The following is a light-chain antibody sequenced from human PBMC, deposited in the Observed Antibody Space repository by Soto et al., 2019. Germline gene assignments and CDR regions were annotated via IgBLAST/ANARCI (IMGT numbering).Light chain of an antibody. CDR3: SSYTSSSIYV. Sequence: QSALTQPASVSGSPGQSITISCTGTSSDVGGYNYVSWYQQHPGKAPKLIIYDVSNRPSGVSNRFSGSKSGNTASLTISGLQAADEADYHCSSYTSSSIYVFGTGTKVTVL. V-gene: IGLV2-14*01. CDR1: SSDVGGYNY. CDR2: DVS. J-gene: IGLJ1*01.